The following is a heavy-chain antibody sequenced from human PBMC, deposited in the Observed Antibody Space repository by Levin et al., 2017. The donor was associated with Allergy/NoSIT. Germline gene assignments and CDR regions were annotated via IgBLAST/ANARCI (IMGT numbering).Heavy chain of an antibody. CDR1: GYSFTSYW. J-gene: IGHJ5*02. D-gene: IGHD2-21*02. Sequence: GGSLRLSCKGSGYSFTSYWIGWVRQMPGKGLEWMGIIYPGDSDTRYSPSFQGQVTISADKSISTAYLQWSSLKASDTAMYYCARRRGDPEGWFDPWGQGTLVTVSS. CDR2: IYPGDSDT. V-gene: IGHV5-51*01. CDR3: ARRRGDPEGWFDP.